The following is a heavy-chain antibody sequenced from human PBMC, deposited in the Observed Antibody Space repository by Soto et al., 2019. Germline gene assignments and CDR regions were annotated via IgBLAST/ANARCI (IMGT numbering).Heavy chain of an antibody. CDR2: ISWNSGSI. CDR1: GFTFDDYA. Sequence: HPGGSLRLSCAASGFTFDDYAMHWVRQAPGKGLEWVSGISWNSGSIGYADSVKGRFTISRDNAKNSLYLQMNSLRAEDTAVYYCARDIAAAAGPWFDPWGQGTLVTVSS. D-gene: IGHD6-13*01. J-gene: IGHJ5*02. CDR3: ARDIAAAAGPWFDP. V-gene: IGHV3-9*01.